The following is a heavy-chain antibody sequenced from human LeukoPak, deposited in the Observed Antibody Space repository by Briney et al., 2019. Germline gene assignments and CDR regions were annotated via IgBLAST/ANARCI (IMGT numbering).Heavy chain of an antibody. CDR2: IYYSGST. CDR3: ARYSSSWYYVY. Sequence: SETLSLTCTVSGGSISSGGYYWSWIRQHPGKGLECIGYIYYSGSTYYNPSLKSRVTISVDTSKNQFSLKLSSVTAADTAVYYCARYSSSWYYVYWGQGTLVTVSS. V-gene: IGHV4-31*03. J-gene: IGHJ4*02. D-gene: IGHD6-13*01. CDR1: GGSISSGGYY.